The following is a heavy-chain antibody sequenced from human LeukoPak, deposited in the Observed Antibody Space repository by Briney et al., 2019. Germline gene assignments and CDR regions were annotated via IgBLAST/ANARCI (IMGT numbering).Heavy chain of an antibody. CDR3: ARDRCAGCWYFDL. V-gene: IGHV4-61*02. CDR1: GGSISSGSYY. Sequence: SETLSLTCAVSGGSISSGSYYWSWIRQPAGKGLEWIGRIYTSGSTNYNPSLKSRVTMSVDTSKNQFSLKLSSVTAADTAVYYCARDRCAGCWYFDLWGRGTLVTVSS. J-gene: IGHJ2*01. CDR2: IYTSGST. D-gene: IGHD4-17*01.